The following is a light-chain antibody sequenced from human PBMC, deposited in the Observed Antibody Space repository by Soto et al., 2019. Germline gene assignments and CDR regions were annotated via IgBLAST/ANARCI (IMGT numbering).Light chain of an antibody. CDR1: QSISSY. V-gene: IGKV3-11*01. Sequence: TITCRASQSISSYLAWYQQKPGRGPRLLIYGASTRATGIPDRFSGSGSGTDFTLTISSLEPADSAIYYCQQRNIWPPVPFGQGTRLEI. CDR3: QQRNIWPPVP. J-gene: IGKJ5*01. CDR2: GAS.